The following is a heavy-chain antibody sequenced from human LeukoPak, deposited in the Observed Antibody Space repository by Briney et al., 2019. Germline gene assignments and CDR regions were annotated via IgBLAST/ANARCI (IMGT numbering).Heavy chain of an antibody. CDR2: ISAYNGNT. D-gene: IGHD2-21*02. Sequence: ASVKVSCKASGYTFTSYGITWVRQAPGQGLEWMGWISAYNGNTIYAQNLQGRITVTTDTSTNTAYMELGSLRSDGTAVYYCARGGDSNPCDYWGQGTLVTVSS. CDR1: GYTFTSYG. V-gene: IGHV1-18*01. CDR3: ARGGDSNPCDY. J-gene: IGHJ4*02.